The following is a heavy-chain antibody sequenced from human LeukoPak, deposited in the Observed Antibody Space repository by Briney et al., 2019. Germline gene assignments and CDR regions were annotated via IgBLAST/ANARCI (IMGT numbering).Heavy chain of an antibody. CDR2: INPNGGGT. Sequence: ASVKVSCKVSGYTFTDYYMHWVRQAPGQGLEWMGWINPNGGGTNYAQQFQGRVTMTRDTSFNTGYMEVSSLRSDDTAVYYCAKNWGVYGSGQIHWFDPWGQGTLVTVSS. J-gene: IGHJ5*02. CDR1: GYTFTDYY. V-gene: IGHV1-2*02. D-gene: IGHD3-10*01. CDR3: AKNWGVYGSGQIHWFDP.